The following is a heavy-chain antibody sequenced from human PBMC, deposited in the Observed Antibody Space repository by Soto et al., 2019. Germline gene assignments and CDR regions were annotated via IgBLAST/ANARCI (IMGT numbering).Heavy chain of an antibody. D-gene: IGHD6-13*01. CDR1: GGNFSNYG. CDR2: IVPLFGTT. Sequence: QVQLVQSGAEVKKPGSSVTVSCKASGGNFSNYGISWVRQAPGQGLEYMGGIVPLFGTTNYAHKFRGRVTITADESTSTVYMEVSSLKSEDTAVYFCARASGRSWYNWFDPWGQGTLVTVS. J-gene: IGHJ5*02. CDR3: ARASGRSWYNWFDP. V-gene: IGHV1-69*01.